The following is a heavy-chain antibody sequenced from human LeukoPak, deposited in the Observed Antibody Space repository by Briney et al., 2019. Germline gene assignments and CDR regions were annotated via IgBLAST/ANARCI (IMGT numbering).Heavy chain of an antibody. D-gene: IGHD3/OR15-3a*01. V-gene: IGHV3-48*01. Sequence: GGSLRLSCAASGFTFSSYSMNWVRQAPGKGLEWVSYISSSSTIYYADSVKGRFTISRDNAKNSLYLQMNSLRAEDTAVYYCARDPPGTDRGQGTLVTVSS. CDR2: ISSSSTI. CDR1: GFTFSSYS. J-gene: IGHJ4*02. CDR3: ARDPPGTD.